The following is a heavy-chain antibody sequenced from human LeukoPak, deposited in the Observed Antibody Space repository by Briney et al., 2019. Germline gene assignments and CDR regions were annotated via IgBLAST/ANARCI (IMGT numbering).Heavy chain of an antibody. CDR1: GCSFTTYY. Sequence: ASVKVSCKASGCSFTTYYIHWVRQAAGQGLEWMGRIIPIFGTANYAQKFQCRVTITTDESTSTAYMELSSLRSEDTAVYYCARDRGSGWLPYYFDYWGQGTLVTVSS. J-gene: IGHJ4*02. V-gene: IGHV1-69*05. CDR2: IIPIFGTA. CDR3: ARDRGSGWLPYYFDY. D-gene: IGHD6-19*01.